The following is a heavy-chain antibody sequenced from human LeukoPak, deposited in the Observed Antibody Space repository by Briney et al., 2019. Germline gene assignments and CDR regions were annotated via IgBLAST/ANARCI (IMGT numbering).Heavy chain of an antibody. V-gene: IGHV1-69*05. Sequence: ASVKVSCKASGGTFSSYAISWVRQAPGQGLEWMGGIIPIFGTANYAQKFQGRVTITTDESTSTAYMELSSLRSEDTAVYYCASSVVVPAADYYYYMDVWGKGTTVTVSS. CDR2: IIPIFGTA. CDR3: ASSVVVPAADYYYYMDV. J-gene: IGHJ6*03. CDR1: GGTFSSYA. D-gene: IGHD2-2*01.